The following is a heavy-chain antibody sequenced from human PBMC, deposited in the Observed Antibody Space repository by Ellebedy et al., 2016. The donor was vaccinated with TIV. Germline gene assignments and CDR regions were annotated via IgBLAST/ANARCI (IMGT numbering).Heavy chain of an antibody. CDR1: GFSLTNIIMG. J-gene: IGHJ4*02. CDR3: ARAVKYCGGDCTHKFDY. CDR2: SSSYDEK. D-gene: IGHD2-21*02. V-gene: IGHV2-26*01. Sequence: SGPTLVKPKETLTLTCTVSGFSLTNIIMGVSWIRQAPGKALEWLAHSSSYDEKFYSTSLKTRLGISRATSKSQVVLTMTNMEPRDTGTYYCARAVKYCGGDCTHKFDYWGQGTPVTVSS.